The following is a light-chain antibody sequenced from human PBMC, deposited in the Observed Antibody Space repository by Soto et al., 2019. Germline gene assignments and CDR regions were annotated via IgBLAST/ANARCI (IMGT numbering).Light chain of an antibody. CDR3: SSYTSSSTYV. V-gene: IGLV2-18*02. CDR1: SNDDGSYNR. J-gene: IGLJ1*01. CDR2: EVS. Sequence: QSVLTQPHSVSGSPGQSVTISCTGTSNDDGSYNRVSWYQQPPGTAPKLMIYEVSNRPSGVPDRFSGSKSGNTASLTISGLQAEDEADYYCSSYTSSSTYVFGTGTKVTVL.